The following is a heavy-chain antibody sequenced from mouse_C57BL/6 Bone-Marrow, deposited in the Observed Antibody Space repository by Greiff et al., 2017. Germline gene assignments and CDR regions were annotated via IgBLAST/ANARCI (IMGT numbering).Heavy chain of an antibody. V-gene: IGHV1-50*01. CDR3: ARWVPYYYGSIV. CDR2: IDPSDSYT. J-gene: IGHJ1*03. CDR1: GYTFTSYW. D-gene: IGHD1-1*01. Sequence: QVQLQQPGAELVKPGASVKLSCKASGYTFTSYWMQWVKQRPGQGLEWIGEIDPSDSYTNYNQKFKGKATLTVDTSSSTAYVQLSSLTSEDSAVYYCARWVPYYYGSIVWGTGTTVTVSS.